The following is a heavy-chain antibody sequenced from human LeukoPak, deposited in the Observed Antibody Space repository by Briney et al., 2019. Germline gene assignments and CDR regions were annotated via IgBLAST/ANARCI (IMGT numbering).Heavy chain of an antibody. D-gene: IGHD3-16*02. V-gene: IGHV4-59*12. CDR1: GGSISSYY. Sequence: PSETLSLTCTVSGGSISSYYWSWIRQPPGKGLEWIGYIYYSGSTNYNPSLKSRVTMSVDTSKNQFSLKPSSVTAADTAVYYCARDRSVYYYYYMDVWGKGTTVTVSS. CDR3: ARDRSVYYYYYMDV. CDR2: IYYSGST. J-gene: IGHJ6*03.